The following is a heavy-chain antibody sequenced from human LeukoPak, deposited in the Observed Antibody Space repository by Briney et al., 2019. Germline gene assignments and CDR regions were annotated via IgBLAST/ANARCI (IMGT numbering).Heavy chain of an antibody. V-gene: IGHV1-2*02. Sequence: ASVKVSCKASGYTFTGYHMHWVRQAPGQGLEWMGWINPNSGGTNYAQKFQGRVTMTRDTSISTAYMELNRLRSDDTAVYYCARRHYYDSSGYDYWGQGTLVTVSS. D-gene: IGHD3-22*01. CDR1: GYTFTGYH. J-gene: IGHJ4*02. CDR3: ARRHYYDSSGYDY. CDR2: INPNSGGT.